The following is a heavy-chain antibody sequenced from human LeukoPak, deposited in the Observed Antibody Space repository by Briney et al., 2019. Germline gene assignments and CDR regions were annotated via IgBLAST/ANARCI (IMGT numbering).Heavy chain of an antibody. V-gene: IGHV4-39*07. D-gene: IGHD3-22*01. CDR1: DGSISSSSYY. J-gene: IGHJ4*02. CDR3: ARDLYYDSSGYYND. CDR2: IYYSGST. Sequence: RPSETLSLTCTVSDGSISSSSYYWGWIRQPPGKGLEWIGSIYYSGSTYYNPSLKSRVTISVDTSKNQFSLKLSSVTAADTAVYYCARDLYYDSSGYYNDWGQGTLVTVSS.